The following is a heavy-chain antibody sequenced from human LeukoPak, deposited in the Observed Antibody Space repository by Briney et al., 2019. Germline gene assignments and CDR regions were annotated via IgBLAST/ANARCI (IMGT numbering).Heavy chain of an antibody. D-gene: IGHD6-19*01. J-gene: IGHJ3*02. CDR3: ARRVAALGAFDI. Sequence: GESLKISCRGSGYSFTSYWIAWVRQRPGKGLEWMGIIYPGDSETRYSPSFQGQVTISADKSISTAYLQWSSLKASDTAMYYCARRVAALGAFDIWGQGTMVTVSS. CDR1: GYSFTSYW. V-gene: IGHV5-51*01. CDR2: IYPGDSET.